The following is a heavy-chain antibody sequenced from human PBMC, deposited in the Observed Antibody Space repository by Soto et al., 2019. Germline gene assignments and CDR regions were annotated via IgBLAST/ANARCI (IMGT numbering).Heavy chain of an antibody. V-gene: IGHV4-34*01. CDR3: ERAVAGTTWRDYYYYYGMDV. D-gene: IGHD1-7*01. CDR2: INHSGST. Sequence: PSETLSLTCAVYGGSFSGYYWSWIRQPPGKGLEWIGEINHSGSTNYNPSLKSRVTISVDTSKNQFSLKLSSVTAADTAVYYCERAVAGTTWRDYYYYYGMDVWGQGTTVTVSS. CDR1: GGSFSGYY. J-gene: IGHJ6*02.